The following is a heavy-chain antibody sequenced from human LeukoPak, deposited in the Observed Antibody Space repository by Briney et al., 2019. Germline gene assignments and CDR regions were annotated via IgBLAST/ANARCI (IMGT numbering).Heavy chain of an antibody. CDR3: AKFDYYDSSGYYPGDY. CDR1: GFTFSSYS. CDR2: ISSSSSYI. Sequence: GGSLRLSCAASGFTFSSYSMNWVRQAPGKGLEWVSSISSSSSYIYYADSVKGRFTISRDNAKNSVYLQMNSLRAEDTAVYYCAKFDYYDSSGYYPGDYWGQGTLVTVSS. J-gene: IGHJ4*02. D-gene: IGHD3-22*01. V-gene: IGHV3-21*04.